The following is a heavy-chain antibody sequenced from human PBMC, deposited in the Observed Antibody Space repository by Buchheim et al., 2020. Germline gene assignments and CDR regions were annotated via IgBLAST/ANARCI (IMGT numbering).Heavy chain of an antibody. J-gene: IGHJ4*02. D-gene: IGHD3-10*01. V-gene: IGHV3-30*04. CDR3: ARDLVVGFYYGSAPLGY. Sequence: QVQLVESGGGVVQPGRSLRLSCAASGFTFTSYAMHWVRQAPGKGLEWVALISSDGSQKYYADSVQGRFTISRDNSLKTLYLQMNSLRAEDTALYYCARDLVVGFYYGSAPLGYWGQGTL. CDR1: GFTFTSYA. CDR2: ISSDGSQK.